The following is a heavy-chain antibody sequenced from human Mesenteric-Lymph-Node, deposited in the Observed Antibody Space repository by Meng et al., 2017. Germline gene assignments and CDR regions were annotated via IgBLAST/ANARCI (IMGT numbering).Heavy chain of an antibody. Sequence: GESLKISCAASGFTFDDYAMHWVRQAPGKGLEWVSLISWDGGSTYYADSVKGRFTISRDNSKNSLYLQMNSLRAEDTALYYCAKDIRGRIAAAAPYYYYGMDVWGQGTTVTVSS. CDR1: GFTFDDYA. D-gene: IGHD6-13*01. CDR3: AKDIRGRIAAAAPYYYYGMDV. CDR2: ISWDGGST. V-gene: IGHV3-43D*03. J-gene: IGHJ6*02.